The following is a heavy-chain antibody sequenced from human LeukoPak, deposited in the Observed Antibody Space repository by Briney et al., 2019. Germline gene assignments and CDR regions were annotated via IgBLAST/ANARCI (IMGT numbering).Heavy chain of an antibody. Sequence: ASVKVSCKASGYTFTGYYMHWVRQAPGQGLEWMGWINPNSGGTNYAQKFQGRVTMTRDTSISTAYMELSRLRSDDTAVYYCARASYSSSSYEPSYYYYYMDVWGKGTTVTISS. J-gene: IGHJ6*03. D-gene: IGHD6-13*01. V-gene: IGHV1-2*02. CDR3: ARASYSSSSYEPSYYYYYMDV. CDR1: GYTFTGYY. CDR2: INPNSGGT.